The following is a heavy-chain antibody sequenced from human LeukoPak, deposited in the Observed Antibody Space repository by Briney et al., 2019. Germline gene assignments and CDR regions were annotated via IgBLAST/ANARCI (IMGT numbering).Heavy chain of an antibody. CDR1: GGSISSSSYY. D-gene: IGHD1-20*01. J-gene: IGHJ3*02. Sequence: SETLSLTCTVSGGSISSSSYYWGWIRQPPGKGLEWIGSIYYSGSTYYNPSLKSRVTISVDTSKNQFSLKLNSVTPEDTAVYYCARGSYNWNGFDAFDIWGQGTMVTVSS. V-gene: IGHV4-39*07. CDR3: ARGSYNWNGFDAFDI. CDR2: IYYSGST.